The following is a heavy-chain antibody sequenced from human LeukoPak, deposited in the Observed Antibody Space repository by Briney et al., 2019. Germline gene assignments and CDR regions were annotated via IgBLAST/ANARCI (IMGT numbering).Heavy chain of an antibody. CDR1: GFTFSSYW. D-gene: IGHD1-1*01. CDR3: ARDPWGYRAGVMDF. Sequence: GMSLRLSCVASGFTFSSYWMHWVRQAPGEGLVWVSRINTDGTTTDHADSVKGRFTISRDNAKNTLYLQMNSLRAEDTAVYFCARDPWGYRAGVMDFWGLGTLVTVSS. J-gene: IGHJ4*02. CDR2: INTDGTTT. V-gene: IGHV3-74*01.